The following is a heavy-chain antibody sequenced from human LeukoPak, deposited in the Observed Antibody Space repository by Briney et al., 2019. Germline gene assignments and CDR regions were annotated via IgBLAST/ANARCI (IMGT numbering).Heavy chain of an antibody. CDR1: GGSANSGSYY. CDR3: ARSGGYWFDP. V-gene: IGHV4-61*01. CDR2: IYYSGST. J-gene: IGHJ5*02. D-gene: IGHD3-10*01. Sequence: SETLSLTCTVSGGSANSGSYYWSWIRQPPGKGLEWIGYIYYSGSTNYNPSLKSRVTMSVDTSKNQFSLKLSSVTAADTAVYYCARSGGYWFDPWGQGTLVTVSS.